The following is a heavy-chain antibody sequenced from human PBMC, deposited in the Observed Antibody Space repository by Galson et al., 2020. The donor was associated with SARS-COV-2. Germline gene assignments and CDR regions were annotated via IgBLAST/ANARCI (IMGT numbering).Heavy chain of an antibody. J-gene: IGHJ4*02. D-gene: IGHD6-25*01. CDR2: IIWNRSNI. Sequence: GGSLRLSCAASGFTFDDHAMHWVRQAPGKGLEWVSGIIWNRSNISYADSVKGRFTISRDNAKNSLYLQMNSLRAEDTALYYCAQDIGWSSGGISYWGQGTLVTVSS. CDR3: AQDIGWSSGGISY. V-gene: IGHV3-9*01. CDR1: GFTFDDHA.